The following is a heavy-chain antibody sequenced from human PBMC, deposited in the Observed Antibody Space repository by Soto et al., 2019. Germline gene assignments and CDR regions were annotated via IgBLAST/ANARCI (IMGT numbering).Heavy chain of an antibody. CDR1: GFDASVNF. V-gene: IGHV3-66*01. CDR3: VRENYYYGMDV. J-gene: IGHJ6*02. CDR2: INNAGTT. Sequence: EVQLVESGGTLVQPGGSLKLSCAASGFDASVNFMTWVRQAPGKGLEWVSGINNAGTTFFADSVKGRFTISRDDSKNKLFLQMNSLRVEDTAMYYCVRENYYYGMDVWGQGTAVSVSS.